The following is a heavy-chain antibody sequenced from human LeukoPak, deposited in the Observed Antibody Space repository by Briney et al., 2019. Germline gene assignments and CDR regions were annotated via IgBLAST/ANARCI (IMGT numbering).Heavy chain of an antibody. CDR2: INPNSGGT. Sequence: ASVKVSCKASGYTFTSYYMHWVRQAPGQGLEWMGWINPNSGGTNYAQKFQGRVTMTRDTSISTAYMELSRLRSDDTAVYYCARDRRGYSGYDSGGYWGQGTLVTVSS. CDR3: ARDRRGYSGYDSGGY. D-gene: IGHD5-12*01. J-gene: IGHJ4*02. CDR1: GYTFTSYY. V-gene: IGHV1-2*02.